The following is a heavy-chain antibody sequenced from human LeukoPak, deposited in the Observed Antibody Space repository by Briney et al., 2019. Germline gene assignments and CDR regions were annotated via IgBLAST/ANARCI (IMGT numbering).Heavy chain of an antibody. CDR3: AREYYDILTGYSFDY. CDR1: GFTFSSYA. V-gene: IGHV3-30-3*01. D-gene: IGHD3-9*01. Sequence: PGGSLRLSCAASGFTFSSYAMHWVRQAPGKGLEWVAVISYDGSNKYYADSVKGRFTISRDNSKNTLYLQMNSLRAEDTAVYYCAREYYDILTGYSFDYWGQGTLVTVSS. CDR2: ISYDGSNK. J-gene: IGHJ4*02.